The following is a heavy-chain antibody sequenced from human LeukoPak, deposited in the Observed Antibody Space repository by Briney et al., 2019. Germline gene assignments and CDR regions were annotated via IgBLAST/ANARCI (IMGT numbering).Heavy chain of an antibody. Sequence: GGSLRLSCAAPGFTFSSYAMSWVRQAPGKGLEWVSAISGSGGSTYYADSVKGRFTISRDNSKNTLYLQMNSLRAEDTAVYYCAKTRYDYGDYGNWGQGTLVTASS. CDR1: GFTFSSYA. V-gene: IGHV3-23*01. CDR3: AKTRYDYGDYGN. D-gene: IGHD4-17*01. CDR2: ISGSGGST. J-gene: IGHJ4*02.